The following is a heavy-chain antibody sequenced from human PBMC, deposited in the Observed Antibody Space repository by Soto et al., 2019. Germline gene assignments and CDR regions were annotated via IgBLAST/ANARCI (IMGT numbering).Heavy chain of an antibody. J-gene: IGHJ4*02. V-gene: IGHV1-58*01. CDR1: GFTFSSSA. Sequence: QMQLVQSGPEVKKPGTSVKVSCKASGFTFSSSAVQWVRQARGQRLEWMGWIVVGRGKTDYAQNFQDRVTITTDMATSTVYMDVSSLTSEDTAVYYCAGLGSSAADYWGQGTLVTVSS. D-gene: IGHD7-27*01. CDR2: IVVGRGKT. CDR3: AGLGSSAADY.